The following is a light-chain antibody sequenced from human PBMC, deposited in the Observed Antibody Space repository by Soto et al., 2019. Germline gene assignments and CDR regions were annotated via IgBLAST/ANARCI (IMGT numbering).Light chain of an antibody. CDR2: AKX. Sequence: DRVMTQSPDTLSASPGERVSLSXRARRSFNGNFAWYQQKPAXXPRIXXXAKXSRAPAVAARFIGSGTGTDFTLIINSLQSEDFVVYYCQQYNNWPTSTFGQGTRLEIK. CDR1: RSFNGN. J-gene: IGKJ5*01. CDR3: QQYNNWPTST. V-gene: IGKV3-15*01.